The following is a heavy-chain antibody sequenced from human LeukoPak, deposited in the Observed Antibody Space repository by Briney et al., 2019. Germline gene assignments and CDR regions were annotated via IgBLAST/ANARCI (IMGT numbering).Heavy chain of an antibody. CDR2: ISYEGSKK. J-gene: IGHJ4*02. V-gene: IGHV3-30*03. Sequence: GGSLRLSCAASGFTFSSYGMHWVRQAPGKGLEWVAVISYEGSKKYYAESVKGRFTISRDNSKNTLYLQMNSLRAEDTAVYYCARGGRAYCGGDCYRGFDYWGQGTLVTVSS. D-gene: IGHD2-21*01. CDR3: ARGGRAYCGGDCYRGFDY. CDR1: GFTFSSYG.